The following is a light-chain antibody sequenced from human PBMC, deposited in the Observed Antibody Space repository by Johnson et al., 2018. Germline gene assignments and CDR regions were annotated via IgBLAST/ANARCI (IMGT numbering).Light chain of an antibody. V-gene: IGLV1-51*02. J-gene: IGLJ1*01. Sequence: QSVLTQPPSVSAAPGQKVTISCSVSSSNIGNNYVSWYQQLPGTAPKLLIYENNKRPSGIPDRFSGSKSGTSATLGITGLQTGDEADYYCGTWDSSLSAGNVFRTWTNVTVL. CDR3: GTWDSSLSAGNV. CDR1: SSNIGNNY. CDR2: ENN.